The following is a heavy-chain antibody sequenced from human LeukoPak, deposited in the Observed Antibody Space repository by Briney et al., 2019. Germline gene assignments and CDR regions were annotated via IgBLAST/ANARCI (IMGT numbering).Heavy chain of an antibody. CDR3: ATGIPMGLGYYYYYMDV. Sequence: ASEKVSCKVSGYTLTELSMHWVRQAPGKGLEWMGGFDPEDGETIYAQKFQGRVTMTEDTSTDTAYMELSSLRSEDTAVYYCATGIPMGLGYYYYYMDVWGKGTTVTVSS. D-gene: IGHD3-16*01. CDR1: GYTLTELS. CDR2: FDPEDGET. V-gene: IGHV1-24*01. J-gene: IGHJ6*03.